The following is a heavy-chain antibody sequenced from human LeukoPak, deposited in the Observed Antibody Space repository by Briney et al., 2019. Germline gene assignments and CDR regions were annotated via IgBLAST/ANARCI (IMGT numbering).Heavy chain of an antibody. CDR3: AIPFYDSSGYYYVSDY. J-gene: IGHJ4*02. CDR1: GGSISSNNW. Sequence: SETLSLTCAVSGGSISSNNWWGWVRQPPGKGLEWIGEIYHSGSPNYNPSLKSRVTISVDKSRNHFSLNLSSVTAADTAVYYCAIPFYDSSGYYYVSDYWGQGTLVTVSS. D-gene: IGHD3-22*01. V-gene: IGHV4-4*02. CDR2: IYHSGSP.